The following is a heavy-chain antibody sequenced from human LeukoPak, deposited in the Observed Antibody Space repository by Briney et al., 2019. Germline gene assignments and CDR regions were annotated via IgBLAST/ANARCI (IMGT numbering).Heavy chain of an antibody. CDR3: ARYLLGDYVGLRY. J-gene: IGHJ4*02. D-gene: IGHD4-17*01. Sequence: SETLSLTCAVSGYSISSGYYWGWIRQPPGKGLEWIGSIYHSGSTYYNPSLKSRVTISVDTSKNQFSLKLSSVTAADTAVYYCARYLLGDYVGLRYWGQGTLVTVSS. CDR1: GYSISSGYY. V-gene: IGHV4-38-2*01. CDR2: IYHSGST.